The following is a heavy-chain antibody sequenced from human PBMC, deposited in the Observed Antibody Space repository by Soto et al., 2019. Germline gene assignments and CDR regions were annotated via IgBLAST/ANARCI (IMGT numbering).Heavy chain of an antibody. CDR1: GYTFTTYA. CDR3: AGNRLHKFSSITFDC. V-gene: IGHV1-18*01. D-gene: IGHD6-6*01. Sequence: QVQLVQSGAEVKKPGASVKVSCKASGYTFTTYAISWVRQAPGQGLEWMGWISTYNGNTDYAQNLRGRGTMTTDTSTNTAYMELRSLRSDDTADYYCAGNRLHKFSSITFDCWGQGALVAVSS. CDR2: ISTYNGNT. J-gene: IGHJ4*02.